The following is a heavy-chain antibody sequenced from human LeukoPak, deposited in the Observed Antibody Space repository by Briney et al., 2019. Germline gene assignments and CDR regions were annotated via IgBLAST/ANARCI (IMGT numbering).Heavy chain of an antibody. CDR2: IYYSGST. CDR3: ARGTYYGSGRFDY. D-gene: IGHD3-10*01. V-gene: IGHV4-59*01. CDR1: GGSNSSYY. Sequence: PSETLSLTCTVSGGSNSSYYWSWIRQPPGKGLEWIGYIYYSGSTNYNPSLKSRVTISVDTSKNQFSLKLSSVTAADTAVYYCARGTYYGSGRFDYWGQGTLVTVSS. J-gene: IGHJ4*02.